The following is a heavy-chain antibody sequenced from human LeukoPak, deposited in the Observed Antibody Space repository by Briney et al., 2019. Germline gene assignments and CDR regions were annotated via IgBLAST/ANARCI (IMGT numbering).Heavy chain of an antibody. CDR3: AKGPRYYDSSGYLYYFDY. CDR1: GFTVSSNY. D-gene: IGHD3-22*01. V-gene: IGHV3-53*05. J-gene: IGHJ4*02. Sequence: GGSLRLSCAASGFTVSSNYMSWVRQAPGKGLEWVSLIYSGGSTYYADSVKGRFTISRDNSKNTLYLQMNSLRAEDTAVYYCAKGPRYYDSSGYLYYFDYWGQGTLVTVSS. CDR2: IYSGGST.